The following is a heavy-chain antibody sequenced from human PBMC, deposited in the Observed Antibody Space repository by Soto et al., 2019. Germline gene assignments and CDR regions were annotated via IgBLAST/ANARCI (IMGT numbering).Heavy chain of an antibody. CDR2: ISYDGSNK. V-gene: IGHV3-30*03. D-gene: IGHD4-17*01. CDR1: GFTFSSYG. CDR3: ATYDYRDQFDY. Sequence: QVQLVESGGGVVQPGRSLRLSCAASGFTFSSYGMHWVRQAPGKGLEWVAVISYDGSNKYYADSVKGRFTISRDNSKNTLHMQMNSLRAEDMAVYYCATYDYRDQFDYWGQGTLVTVSS. J-gene: IGHJ4*02.